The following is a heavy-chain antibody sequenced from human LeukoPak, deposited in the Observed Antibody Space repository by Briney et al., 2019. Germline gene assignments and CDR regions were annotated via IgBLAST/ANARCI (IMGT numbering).Heavy chain of an antibody. J-gene: IGHJ6*03. D-gene: IGHD1-26*01. V-gene: IGHV3-48*01. CDR2: ISVSGII. CDR3: ATAPRGASDYTDV. CDR1: AFSLNTYS. Sequence: GGSLRLSCAASAFSLNTYSMNWVRQTPGKGLEWLSHISVSGIIRYAESVKGRFSISRDNGRNSVSLQMNRLRVGDTGVYFCATAPRGASDYTDVWGRGTTVSVSS.